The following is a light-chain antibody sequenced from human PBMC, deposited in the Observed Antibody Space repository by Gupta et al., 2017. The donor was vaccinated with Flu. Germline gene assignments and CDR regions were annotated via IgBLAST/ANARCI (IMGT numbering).Light chain of an antibody. Sequence: VFTQSPATLSLSAGERPTLACRASQTVGSYLAWYQQKPDQAPTLLIYAASNRPPGIPARFSGSGAETDFTLTNSSREPEDFAVYYCQQHSNWPPLTFGQGTQLEIK. J-gene: IGKJ5*01. V-gene: IGKV3-11*01. CDR2: AAS. CDR3: QQHSNWPPLT. CDR1: QTVGSY.